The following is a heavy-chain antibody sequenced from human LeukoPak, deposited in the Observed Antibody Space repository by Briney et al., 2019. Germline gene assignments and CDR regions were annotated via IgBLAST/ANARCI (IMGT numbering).Heavy chain of an antibody. J-gene: IGHJ4*02. Sequence: GGSLRLSCVTSGFPFSTYSMNWVRQAPGKGLEWLSYITSTSDTIYYADSVKGRFTISRDNAKNSLYLQMNSLRAEDTAVYYCASFPWDFRPTWGQGTLVSVAS. CDR3: ASFPWDFRPT. CDR1: GFPFSTYS. D-gene: IGHD1-26*01. CDR2: ITSTSDTI. V-gene: IGHV3-48*01.